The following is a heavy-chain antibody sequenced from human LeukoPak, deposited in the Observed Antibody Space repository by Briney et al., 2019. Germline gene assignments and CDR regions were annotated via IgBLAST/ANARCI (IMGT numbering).Heavy chain of an antibody. CDR2: IKQDGSEI. V-gene: IGHV3-7*01. Sequence: GGSLRLSCAASGFTFSGYWMDWVRQAPGKGLEWVATIKQDGSEIYYVDSVKGRFTISRDNAKNSLYLQMNSLRAEDTAVYYCARDYGGSSPFDYWGQGTLVTVSS. CDR1: GFTFSGYW. D-gene: IGHD4-23*01. CDR3: ARDYGGSSPFDY. J-gene: IGHJ4*02.